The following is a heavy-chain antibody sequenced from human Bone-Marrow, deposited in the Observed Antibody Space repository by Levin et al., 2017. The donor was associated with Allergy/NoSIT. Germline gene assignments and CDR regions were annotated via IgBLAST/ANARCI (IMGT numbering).Heavy chain of an antibody. V-gene: IGHV3-13*01. CDR2: IGTAGDT. Sequence: GGSLRLSCAASGFTFSSYDMHWVRQATGKGLEWVSAIGTAGDTYYPGSVKGRFTISRENAKNSLYLQMNSLRAGDTAVYYCARGSGVAGPGVYFDYWGQGTLVTVSS. D-gene: IGHD6-19*01. CDR1: GFTFSSYD. J-gene: IGHJ4*02. CDR3: ARGSGVAGPGVYFDY.